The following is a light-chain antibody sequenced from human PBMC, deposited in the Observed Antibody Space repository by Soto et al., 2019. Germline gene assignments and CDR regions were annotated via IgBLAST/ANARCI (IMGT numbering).Light chain of an antibody. Sequence: QLVLTQSSSASASLGSSVKLTCTLSSGHSRYIIAWHQQQPGKAPLYLMKLEGRGSYDKGSGVPDRFSGSSSGADRYLTLSNLQSEAEADYYCETWDSNRHVVFGGGTKRTVL. CDR3: ETWDSNRHVV. CDR2: LEGRGSY. V-gene: IGLV4-60*03. J-gene: IGLJ2*01. CDR1: SGHSRYI.